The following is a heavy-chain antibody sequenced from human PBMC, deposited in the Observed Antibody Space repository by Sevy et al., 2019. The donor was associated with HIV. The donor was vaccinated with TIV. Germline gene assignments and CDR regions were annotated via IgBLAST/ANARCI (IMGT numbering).Heavy chain of an antibody. CDR2: INPNSGRT. CDR1: GYTFTGYY. Sequence: ASVKVSCKASGYTFTGYYMHWVRQAPGQGLEWMGRINPNSGRTNYAQKFQGRVTMTRDTSISTAYMELSRLRSDDTAVYYCARDAYGGNSFAYFDYWGQGTLVTVSS. J-gene: IGHJ4*02. CDR3: ARDAYGGNSFAYFDY. V-gene: IGHV1-2*06. D-gene: IGHD4-17*01.